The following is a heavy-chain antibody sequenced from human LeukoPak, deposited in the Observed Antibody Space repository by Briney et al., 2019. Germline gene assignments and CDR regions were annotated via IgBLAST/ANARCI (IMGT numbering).Heavy chain of an antibody. CDR2: IKQDGSEK. J-gene: IGHJ6*02. V-gene: IGHV3-7*01. D-gene: IGHD3-16*01. Sequence: GVSLRLPCAASGFTFNSCWMRWVRQAPAKGREWVANIKQDGSEKYYVDSVKGRFTISRDNAKNSLYLQMNSLRAEDTAVYYCARGAIYGGYGMDVWGQGTTVTVSS. CDR3: ARGAIYGGYGMDV. CDR1: GFTFNSCW.